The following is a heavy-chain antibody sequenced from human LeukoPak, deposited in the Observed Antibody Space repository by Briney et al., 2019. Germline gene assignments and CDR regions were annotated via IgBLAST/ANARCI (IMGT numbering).Heavy chain of an antibody. D-gene: IGHD6-13*01. CDR3: ARSIAAAGIAFDY. J-gene: IGHJ4*02. CDR1: GGSISSYY. CDR2: IYYSGST. V-gene: IGHV4-59*01. Sequence: PSETLSLTCTVSGGSISSYYWSWIRQPPGKGLEWIGYIYYSGSTNYNPSLKSRVTISVATPKNQFSLKLSSVTAADTAVYYCARSIAAAGIAFDYWGQGTLVTVSS.